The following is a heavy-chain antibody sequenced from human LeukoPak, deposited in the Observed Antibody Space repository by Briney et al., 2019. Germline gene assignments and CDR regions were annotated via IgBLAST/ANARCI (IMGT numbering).Heavy chain of an antibody. D-gene: IGHD3-9*01. J-gene: IGHJ4*02. CDR3: ARAPVVLRYFDWLRDYYFDY. Sequence: PSETLSLTWAVYGGSVSGYYWSWIRQPPGNWLGWIGEINHGGSTNYNPSLKSRVTISVDTSKNQFSLKLSSVTAADTAVYYCARAPVVLRYFDWLRDYYFDYWGQGTLVTVSS. CDR1: GGSVSGYY. V-gene: IGHV4-34*01. CDR2: INHGGST.